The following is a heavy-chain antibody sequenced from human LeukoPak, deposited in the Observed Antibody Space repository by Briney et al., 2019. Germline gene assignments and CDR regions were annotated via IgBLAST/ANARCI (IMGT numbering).Heavy chain of an antibody. Sequence: GASVKVSCKASGYTFTSYDTNWVRQATGQGLEWMGWMNPDSGNTGYAQKFQGRVTMTRNASISTAYMELSSLRSEDTAMYYCARGLHCSKADCRRGEWFDPWGQGTLVTVSS. D-gene: IGHD2-2*01. J-gene: IGHJ5*02. CDR1: GYTFTSYD. CDR3: ARGLHCSKADCRRGEWFDP. CDR2: MNPDSGNT. V-gene: IGHV1-8*01.